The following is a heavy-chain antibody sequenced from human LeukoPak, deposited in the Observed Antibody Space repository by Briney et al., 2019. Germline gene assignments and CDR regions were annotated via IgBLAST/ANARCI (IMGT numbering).Heavy chain of an antibody. V-gene: IGHV1-18*01. CDR1: GYTFTSYG. CDR2: ISAYNGNT. CDR3: VRQGVRRGYRWYFDL. Sequence: ASVKVSCKASGYTFTSYGISWVRQAPGQGLEWMGWISAYNGNTNYAQKLQGRVTMTTDTSTSTAYMELRSLRSDDTAVYYCVRQGVRRGYRWYFDLWGRGTLVTVSS. D-gene: IGHD5-18*01. J-gene: IGHJ2*01.